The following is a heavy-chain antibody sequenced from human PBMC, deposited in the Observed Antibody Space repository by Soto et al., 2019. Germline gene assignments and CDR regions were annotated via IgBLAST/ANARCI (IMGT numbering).Heavy chain of an antibody. J-gene: IGHJ3*02. Sequence: EVQLVESGGGLVQPGRSLRLSCAASGFTFDDYAMHWVRQAPGKGLEWVSGISWNSGSIGYADSVKGRFTISRDNAKNALYLHMNSPRAEDTALYYCAKDSSRMTTDDAFDIWGQGTMVTVSS. CDR2: ISWNSGSI. V-gene: IGHV3-9*01. CDR1: GFTFDDYA. D-gene: IGHD4-17*01. CDR3: AKDSSRMTTDDAFDI.